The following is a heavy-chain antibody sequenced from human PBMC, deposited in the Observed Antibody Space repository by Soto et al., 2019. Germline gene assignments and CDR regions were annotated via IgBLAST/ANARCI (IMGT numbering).Heavy chain of an antibody. CDR3: ARDSVGSGYD. CDR1: GGSISSDY. D-gene: IGHD5-12*01. CDR2: IYYSGYT. Sequence: QVQLQESGPGLVKPSETLSLTCTVSGGSISSDYWSWIRQPPGKRLEWIGYIYYSGYTNYNPSLKSRVTISVDRPKNQFSLELRSVTAADTAVYYCARDSVGSGYDWGQGTLVTVSS. V-gene: IGHV4-59*01. J-gene: IGHJ4*02.